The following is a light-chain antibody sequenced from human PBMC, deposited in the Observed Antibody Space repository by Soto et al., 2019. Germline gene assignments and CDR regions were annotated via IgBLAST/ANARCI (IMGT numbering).Light chain of an antibody. CDR1: SGDVGGYNY. J-gene: IGLJ1*01. V-gene: IGLV2-14*01. Sequence: QSVLTQPASVSGSPGQSITISCTGTSGDVGGYNYVSWYQQHPGKAPKLMIFEVSSRPSGVSYRFSGSKSGNTASLTISGLQAEDEADYYCSSYTSSSTLYVFXSGTKVAVL. CDR3: SSYTSSSTLYV. CDR2: EVS.